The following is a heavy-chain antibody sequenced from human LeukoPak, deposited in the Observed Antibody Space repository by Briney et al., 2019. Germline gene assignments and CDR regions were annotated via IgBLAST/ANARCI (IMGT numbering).Heavy chain of an antibody. V-gene: IGHV3-21*01. CDR3: ARSPLDIVVVPAADY. Sequence: GGSLRLSCAASGFTFSSYSMNWVRQAPGKGLEWVSSISSSSSYIYYADSVKGRFTISRDNAKNSLYLQMNSLRAEDTAVYYCARSPLDIVVVPAADYWGQGTLVTVSS. D-gene: IGHD2-2*01. J-gene: IGHJ4*02. CDR2: ISSSSSYI. CDR1: GFTFSSYS.